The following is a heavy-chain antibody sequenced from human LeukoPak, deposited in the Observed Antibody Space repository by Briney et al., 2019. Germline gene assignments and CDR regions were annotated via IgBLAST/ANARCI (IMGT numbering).Heavy chain of an antibody. Sequence: SETLSLTCTVSGASISSTNYYWGWIRQPPGKGLDLIGFISYSGNTYYKSSLRSRVTMSEDTSKNQFSLRLSSVTAADTAVYYCATRGYTYGHGWFDPWGQGTLVTVSS. V-gene: IGHV4-39*01. CDR1: GASISSTNYY. D-gene: IGHD5-18*01. CDR3: ATRGYTYGHGWFDP. J-gene: IGHJ5*02. CDR2: ISYSGNT.